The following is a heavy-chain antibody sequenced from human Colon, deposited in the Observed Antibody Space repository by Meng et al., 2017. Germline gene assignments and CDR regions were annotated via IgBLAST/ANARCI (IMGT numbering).Heavy chain of an antibody. CDR2: ISPGGST. CDR1: GVPISDYD. CDR3: ARSPKMSGNPLGPRNNWLDP. J-gene: IGHJ5*02. V-gene: IGHV4-34*01. Sequence: QAQLQQWGAGLLKSSETLSLTCAVYGVPISDYDWTWIRQPPGKGLEWIGEISPGGSTNYNPSLKSRVIISIDTSNQLSLKLTSLTATDTAVYFCARSPKMSGNPLGPRNNWLDPWGLGTLVTVSS. D-gene: IGHD3-16*01.